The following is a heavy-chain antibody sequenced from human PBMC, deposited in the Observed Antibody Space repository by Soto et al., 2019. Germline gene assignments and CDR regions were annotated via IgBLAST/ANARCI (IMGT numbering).Heavy chain of an antibody. Sequence: PGGSLRLSCGASGFAFSTYPMHWVRQAPGKGLDWVAVISSDGSDTYYADSVKGRFTISRDNSRNTLYLQMNSLRAEDTAVYYCARVGVSSASYSFYFDYWGRGILVTVSS. D-gene: IGHD3-10*01. V-gene: IGHV3-30-3*01. J-gene: IGHJ4*02. CDR2: ISSDGSDT. CDR3: ARVGVSSASYSFYFDY. CDR1: GFAFSTYP.